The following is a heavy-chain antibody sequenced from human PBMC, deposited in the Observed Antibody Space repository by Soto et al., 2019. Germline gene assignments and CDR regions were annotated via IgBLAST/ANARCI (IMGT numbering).Heavy chain of an antibody. Sequence: EVQLLESGGDLVQPGGSLRLSCAASGFTFDNYAMSWVRQAPGKGLEWVSDISGSGSSAYYADAVKGRVTISRDNSNNRLHLQRHSLRAEDTAVYYCAKRGRGLPYHWGQGTLVTVSS. CDR2: ISGSGSSA. CDR3: AKRGRGLPYH. V-gene: IGHV3-23*01. CDR1: GFTFDNYA. J-gene: IGHJ1*01. D-gene: IGHD3-16*01.